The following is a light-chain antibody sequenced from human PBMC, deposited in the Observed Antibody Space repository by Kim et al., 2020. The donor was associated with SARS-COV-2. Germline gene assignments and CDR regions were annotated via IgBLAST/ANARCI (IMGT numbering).Light chain of an antibody. CDR2: DAY. J-gene: IGKJ5*01. V-gene: IGKV3-11*01. CDR3: QRRYNWPHT. CDR1: QSVSNN. Sequence: EIVLTQSPATLSLSPGERATLPCRASQSVSNNLAWYQQKPGQAPRLLIADAYNRATGIPARFSGSGSGTDFTLTISSLEPEDCAGYYWQRRYNWPHTVGRGTRLEIK.